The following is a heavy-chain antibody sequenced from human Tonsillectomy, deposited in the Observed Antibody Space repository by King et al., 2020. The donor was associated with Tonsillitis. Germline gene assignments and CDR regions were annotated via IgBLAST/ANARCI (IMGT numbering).Heavy chain of an antibody. CDR1: GFTFSNAW. CDR3: TTVMVRGRGRNY. Sequence: VQLVESGGGLVKPGGSLRLSCAASGFTFSNAWMSWVRQAPGKGLEWVGRIKSKTDGGTTDYAAPVKGRFTISRDDSKNTRYLQMNSLKTEDTAVYYCTTVMVRGRGRNYWGQGTLVTVSS. D-gene: IGHD3-10*01. V-gene: IGHV3-15*01. CDR2: IKSKTDGGTT. J-gene: IGHJ4*02.